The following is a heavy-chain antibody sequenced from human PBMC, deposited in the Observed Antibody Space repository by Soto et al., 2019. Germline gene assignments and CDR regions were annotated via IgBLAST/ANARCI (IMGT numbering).Heavy chain of an antibody. V-gene: IGHV1-18*04. CDR3: ASWAGQVRDFGGTYDY. J-gene: IGHJ4*02. Sequence: AAVKVSCKASGYTFSSHGVSWVRRAPGQGLEWMGWISGYNGNTNYPQKFQGRVTMSTDTSTNTVYMELRSLRSDDTAVYYCASWAGQVRDFGGTYDYWGQGTLVTVSS. CDR1: GYTFSSHG. D-gene: IGHD4-17*01. CDR2: ISGYNGNT.